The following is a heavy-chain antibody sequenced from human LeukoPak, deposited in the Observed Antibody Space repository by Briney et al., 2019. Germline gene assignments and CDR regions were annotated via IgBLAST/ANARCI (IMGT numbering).Heavy chain of an antibody. CDR1: GFTFSSYR. CDR2: ISSSSSYI. J-gene: IGHJ6*02. CDR3: ARGGRGYDFYGMDV. Sequence: GGSLRLSCAASGFTFSSYRMNWVRQAPGKGLEWVSSISSSSSYIYYADSVKGRFTISRDNAKNSLYLQMNSLRAEDTAVYYCARGGRGYDFYGMDVWGQGTTVTVSS. D-gene: IGHD5-12*01. V-gene: IGHV3-21*01.